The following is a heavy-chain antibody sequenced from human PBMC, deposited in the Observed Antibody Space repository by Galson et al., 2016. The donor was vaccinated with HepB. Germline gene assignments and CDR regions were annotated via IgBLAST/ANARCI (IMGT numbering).Heavy chain of an antibody. CDR3: VRDKVTPGTNWFDP. Sequence: SLRLSCAAAGFTFSRYWMHWVRQAPGEGLVWVAQISGDGSSTHYGDSVKGRFTVSRDNSKNTLYLQMNSLRAEDTAVYYCVRDKVTPGTNWFDPWGQGTLVTVSS. CDR2: ISGDGSST. CDR1: GFTFSRYW. V-gene: IGHV3-74*01. D-gene: IGHD4-11*01. J-gene: IGHJ5*02.